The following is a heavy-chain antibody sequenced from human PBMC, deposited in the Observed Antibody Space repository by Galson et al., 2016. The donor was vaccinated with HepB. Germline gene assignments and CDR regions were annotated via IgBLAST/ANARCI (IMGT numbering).Heavy chain of an antibody. CDR1: GFIFSNYD. V-gene: IGHV3-13*01. J-gene: IGHJ4*02. Sequence: SLRLSCAASGFIFSNYDMHWVRQVAGKGLEWVSCIDIAVDTYYPDSVKGRFTISRENAKSTVYLQINSLRAEDTAVYYCVRGVAGCDYWGQGTLVTVSS. CDR3: VRGVAGCDY. CDR2: IDIAVDT. D-gene: IGHD6-19*01.